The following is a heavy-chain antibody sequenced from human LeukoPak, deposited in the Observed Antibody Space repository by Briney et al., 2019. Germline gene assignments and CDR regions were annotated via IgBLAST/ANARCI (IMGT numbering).Heavy chain of an antibody. CDR3: AKVGLDGYNLRFPHFDY. CDR1: GFTFAHFA. Sequence: GGSLRLSCAASGFTFAHFAMSWVRQAPGKGLEWVADISGGSDNINYADSVKGRSTISRDNSKNTLYLQMNSLRAEDTAVYYCAKVGLDGYNLRFPHFDYWGQGTLVTVSS. D-gene: IGHD5-24*01. CDR2: ISGGSDNI. V-gene: IGHV3-23*01. J-gene: IGHJ4*02.